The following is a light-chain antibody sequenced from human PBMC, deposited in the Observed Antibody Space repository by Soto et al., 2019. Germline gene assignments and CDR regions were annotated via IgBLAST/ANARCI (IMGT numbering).Light chain of an antibody. CDR1: QSISSNY. CDR3: QQYGSSPRT. J-gene: IGKJ1*01. Sequence: EIVLTKSPGTLSMSPGERATLSCRASQSISSNYLAWYQQKHGQSPRLLIYGASSRATGIPDRFSGIGSRIDCTITISRREAEDFAVYYCQQYGSSPRTCGQGTKVEFK. V-gene: IGKV3-20*01. CDR2: GAS.